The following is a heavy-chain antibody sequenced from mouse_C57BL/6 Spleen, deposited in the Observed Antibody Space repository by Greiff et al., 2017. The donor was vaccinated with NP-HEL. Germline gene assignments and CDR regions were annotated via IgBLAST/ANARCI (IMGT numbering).Heavy chain of an antibody. CDR2: IDPETGGT. V-gene: IGHV1-15*01. CDR3: TRGNYYGSSPFDY. Sequence: QVQLKESGAELVRPGASVTLSCKASGYTFTDYEMHWVKQTPVHGLEWIGAIDPETGGTAYNQKFKGKAILTADKSSSTAYMELRSLTSEDSAVYYCTRGNYYGSSPFDYWGQGTTLTVSS. CDR1: GYTFTDYE. D-gene: IGHD1-1*01. J-gene: IGHJ2*01.